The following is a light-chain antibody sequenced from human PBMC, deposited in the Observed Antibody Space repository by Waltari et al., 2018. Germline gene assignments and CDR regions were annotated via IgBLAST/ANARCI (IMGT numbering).Light chain of an antibody. CDR3: QQYYATPVT. J-gene: IGKJ2*01. Sequence: DIVMTQSPDSLAVSLGERATINCRSNHSLFYHSTNKNYLGWLRQKPGQPPKWIISWASTRESGVPDRFSGSGSGTDFSLTITSLQAEDVAVYYCQQYYATPVTFGQGTKLEIK. V-gene: IGKV4-1*01. CDR2: WAS. CDR1: HSLFYHSTNKNY.